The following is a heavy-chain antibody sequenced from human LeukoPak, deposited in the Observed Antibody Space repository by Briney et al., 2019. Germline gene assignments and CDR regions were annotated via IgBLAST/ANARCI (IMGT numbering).Heavy chain of an antibody. CDR2: IWYDGSNK. J-gene: IGHJ6*02. D-gene: IGHD3-22*01. CDR3: ARDIGDPYYYDSSGYRGYYYYGMDV. V-gene: IGHV3-33*01. CDR1: GFTFSSYG. Sequence: GGSLRLSCAASGFTFSSYGMHWVRQAPGKGLEWVAVIWYDGSNKYYADSVKGRFTISRDNSKNTLYLQMNSLRAEDTAVYYCARDIGDPYYYDSSGYRGYYYYGMDVWGQGTTVTVSS.